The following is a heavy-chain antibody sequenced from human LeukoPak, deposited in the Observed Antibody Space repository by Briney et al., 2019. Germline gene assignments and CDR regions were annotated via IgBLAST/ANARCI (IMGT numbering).Heavy chain of an antibody. V-gene: IGHV1-69*05. D-gene: IGHD6-19*01. J-gene: IGHJ4*02. Sequence: GASVKVSCKASGGTFSSYAISWVRQAPGRGLEWMGRIIPIFGTANYAQKFQGRVTITTDESTSTAYMELSSLRSEDTAVYYCARADSSGWYGGFDYWGQGTLVTVSS. CDR3: ARADSSGWYGGFDY. CDR2: IIPIFGTA. CDR1: GGTFSSYA.